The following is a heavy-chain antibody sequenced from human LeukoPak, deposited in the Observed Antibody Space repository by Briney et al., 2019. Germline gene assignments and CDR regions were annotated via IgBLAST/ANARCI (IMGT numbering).Heavy chain of an antibody. CDR1: GFTFSDYY. CDR2: IKQDGSEH. J-gene: IGHJ4*02. V-gene: IGHV3-7*01. CDR3: ARLASGWYMIDY. D-gene: IGHD6-19*01. Sequence: GGSLRLSCAASGFTFSDYYMSWIRQAPGKGLEWVANIKQDGSEHYYVDSVMGRFTISRDNAKNSVYLQMNSLRDEDTAVYYCARLASGWYMIDYWGQGTLVTVSS.